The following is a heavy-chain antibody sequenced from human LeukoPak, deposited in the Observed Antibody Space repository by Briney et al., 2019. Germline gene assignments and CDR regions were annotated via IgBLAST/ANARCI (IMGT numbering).Heavy chain of an antibody. CDR1: GFTFDDYG. Sequence: GGSLRLSCAASGFTFDDYGMIWVRQAPGKGLEWFSGINWNGGSTGYADSVKGRFTISRDNAKNSLYLQMNSLRAEDTALYHCARELGKQPQGYGAFDIWGQGTMVTVSS. CDR3: ARELGKQPQGYGAFDI. D-gene: IGHD3-16*01. V-gene: IGHV3-20*01. CDR2: INWNGGST. J-gene: IGHJ3*02.